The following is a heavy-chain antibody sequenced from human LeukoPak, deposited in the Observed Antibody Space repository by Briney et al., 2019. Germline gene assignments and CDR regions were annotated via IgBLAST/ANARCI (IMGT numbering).Heavy chain of an antibody. Sequence: PSETLSLTCTVSGYSISTGYFWAWIRQPPGKGLEWIGSISRGAGTYYSPSLKSRVTMSLDTSKNQFSVNLNSVTAADTAVYYCARDHDVWVAPSFDYWGQGYLVSVSS. CDR2: ISRGAGT. V-gene: IGHV4-38-2*02. CDR3: ARDHDVWVAPSFDY. J-gene: IGHJ4*02. D-gene: IGHD5-12*01. CDR1: GYSISTGYF.